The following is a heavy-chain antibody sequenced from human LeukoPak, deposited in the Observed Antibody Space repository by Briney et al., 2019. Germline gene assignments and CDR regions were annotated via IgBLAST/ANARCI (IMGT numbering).Heavy chain of an antibody. V-gene: IGHV3-23*01. CDR3: AKDFYDSSGSRYDY. J-gene: IGHJ4*02. CDR2: IDGGGGRT. CDR1: GFAFSSYA. D-gene: IGHD3-22*01. Sequence: GGSLRLSCTASGFAFSSYAMSWVRQAPGVGLEWVSAIDGGGGRTWHADSVRGRFTISRDNSENTLFMQMNSPRAEDTAVYYCAKDFYDSSGSRYDYWGQGTLVTVSS.